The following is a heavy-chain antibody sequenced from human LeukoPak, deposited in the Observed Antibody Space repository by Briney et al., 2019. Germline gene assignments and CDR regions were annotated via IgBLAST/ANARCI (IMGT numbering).Heavy chain of an antibody. J-gene: IGHJ3*02. CDR3: ARGELPRIAVAGTGRAFDI. V-gene: IGHV4-31*03. D-gene: IGHD6-19*01. CDR2: IYYSVST. CDR1: GGSISSGGYY. Sequence: SEPLSLTCTVSGGSISSGGYYWSWISQHPGKGLEWIGYIYYSVSTYYNPSLKSRVTISVDTSKNQFSLKLSSVTAADTAVYYCARGELPRIAVAGTGRAFDIWGQGTMVTVSS.